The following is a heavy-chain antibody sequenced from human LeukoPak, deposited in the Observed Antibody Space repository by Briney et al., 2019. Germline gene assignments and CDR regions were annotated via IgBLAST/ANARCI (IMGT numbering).Heavy chain of an antibody. CDR1: GGSISSYY. V-gene: IGHV4-59*01. CDR3: ARGSRELYYFDY. D-gene: IGHD1-7*01. CDR2: IYYSGST. J-gene: IGHJ4*02. Sequence: SETLSLTCTVSGGSISSYYWSWIRQPPGKGLEWVGYIYYSGSTKYNPSLKSRVTISVDASKTQFSLKLNSVTAADTAVYYCARGSRELYYFDYWGQGTLVTVAS.